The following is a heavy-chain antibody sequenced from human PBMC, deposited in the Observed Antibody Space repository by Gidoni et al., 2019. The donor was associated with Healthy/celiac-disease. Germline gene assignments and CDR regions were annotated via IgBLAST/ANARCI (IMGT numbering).Heavy chain of an antibody. Sequence: QVQLQESGPGLVKPSETLSLTCTVSGGSISSYYWSWIRQPPGKVLEWIGYIYYSGSTNYNPSLKSRVTISVDTSKNQFSLKLSSVTAADTAVYYCARDSNDYDFWSGYFKYWYFDLWGRGTLVTVSS. V-gene: IGHV4-59*01. CDR2: IYYSGST. CDR1: GGSISSYY. CDR3: ARDSNDYDFWSGYFKYWYFDL. J-gene: IGHJ2*01. D-gene: IGHD3-3*01.